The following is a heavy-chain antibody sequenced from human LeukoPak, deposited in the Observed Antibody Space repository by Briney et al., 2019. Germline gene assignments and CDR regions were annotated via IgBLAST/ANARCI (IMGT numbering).Heavy chain of an antibody. D-gene: IGHD2-2*03. CDR1: GGSINNYY. CDR3: ARHGYCSATSCYYYYYYMDV. J-gene: IGHJ6*03. V-gene: IGHV4-59*08. CDR2: IFYTGST. Sequence: SETLCLTRTVSGGSINNYYWSWIRQPPGKGLWWIWYIFYTGSTTYNPSLKRRVTISVDTSKNQFSLKPSSVTAADTAVYYCARHGYCSATSCYYYYYYMDVWGKGTTVTVSS.